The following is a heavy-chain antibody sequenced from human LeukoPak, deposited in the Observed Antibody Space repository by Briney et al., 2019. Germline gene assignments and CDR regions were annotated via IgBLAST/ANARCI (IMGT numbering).Heavy chain of an antibody. J-gene: IGHJ4*02. CDR2: IYYIGTT. V-gene: IGHV4-61*01. Sequence: PSETLSLTCTVSGGSVSSGSYYWSWIRQPPGKGLEWIGYIYYIGTTNYNPSLKSRVTISADTSKNQFSLKLSSVTAADTAVYYCARDHGSQDSGAWYVFDYWGRGTLVTVSS. CDR1: GGSVSSGSYY. CDR3: ARDHGSQDSGAWYVFDY. D-gene: IGHD6-19*01.